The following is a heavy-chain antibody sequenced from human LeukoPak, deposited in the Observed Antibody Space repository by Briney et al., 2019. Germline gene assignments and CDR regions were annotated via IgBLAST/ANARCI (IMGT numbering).Heavy chain of an antibody. D-gene: IGHD2-21*02. V-gene: IGHV1-69*04. CDR2: IIPILGIA. CDR3: ARDHTYCGGDCYNPDAFDI. J-gene: IGHJ3*02. CDR1: GYTFTGYY. Sequence: ASVKVSCKASGYTFTGYYIHWVRQAPGQGLEWMGRIIPILGIANYAQRFQGRVTITADKSTSTAYTELSSLRSEDTAVYYCARDHTYCGGDCYNPDAFDIWGQGTMVTVSS.